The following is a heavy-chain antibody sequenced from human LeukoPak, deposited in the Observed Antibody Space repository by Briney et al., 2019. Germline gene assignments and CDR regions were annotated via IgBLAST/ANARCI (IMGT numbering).Heavy chain of an antibody. Sequence: GGSLRLSCAASRFTFSSYGMHWVRQAPGKGLEWVAVISYDGSDKYYADSVKGRFTISRDNSKNTLYLQMNSLRAEDMAVYYCAKGAIAALNAYFDYWGQGTLVTVSS. CDR1: RFTFSSYG. D-gene: IGHD2-15*01. CDR3: AKGAIAALNAYFDY. CDR2: ISYDGSDK. V-gene: IGHV3-30*18. J-gene: IGHJ4*02.